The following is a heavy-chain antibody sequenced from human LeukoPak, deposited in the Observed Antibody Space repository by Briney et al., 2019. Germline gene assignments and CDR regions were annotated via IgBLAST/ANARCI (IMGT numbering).Heavy chain of an antibody. J-gene: IGHJ5*02. CDR3: ARGRHRRFLEWLSYNWFDP. Sequence: GGSLRLSCAASGFTFSSYSMNWVRQAPGKGLEWVSSISSSSSYIYYADSVKGRFTISRDNAKNSLYLQMNGLRAEDTAVYYCARGRHRRFLEWLSYNWFDPWGQGTLVTVSS. CDR1: GFTFSSYS. V-gene: IGHV3-21*01. D-gene: IGHD3-3*01. CDR2: ISSSSSYI.